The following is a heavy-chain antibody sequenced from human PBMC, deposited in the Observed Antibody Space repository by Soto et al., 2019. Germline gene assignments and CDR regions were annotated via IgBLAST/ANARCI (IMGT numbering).Heavy chain of an antibody. D-gene: IGHD2-2*02. CDR2: IYPGDSDT. J-gene: IGHJ4*02. CDR3: ARRSIVVVPAALPIFDY. V-gene: IGHV5-51*01. CDR1: GYSFTRYW. Sequence: LKISCKGSGYSFTRYWIGWVRQMPGKGLEWMGIIYPGDSDTRYSPSFQGQVTISADKSISTAYLQWSSLKASDTAMYYCARRSIVVVPAALPIFDYWGQGTLVTVSS.